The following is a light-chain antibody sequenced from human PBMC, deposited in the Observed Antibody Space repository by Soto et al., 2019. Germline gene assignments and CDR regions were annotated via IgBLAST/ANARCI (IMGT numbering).Light chain of an antibody. CDR3: SSYTSSSTLV. CDR1: SSDIDGYNY. J-gene: IGLJ1*01. Sequence: QSVLTQPASVSGSPGQSITISCTGTSSDIDGYNYVSWYQQHPGKAPKLMIYDVSDRPSGVSNRFSGSKSANTASLTISGLQAEDEADYYCSSYTSSSTLVFGTGTKLTVL. V-gene: IGLV2-14*03. CDR2: DVS.